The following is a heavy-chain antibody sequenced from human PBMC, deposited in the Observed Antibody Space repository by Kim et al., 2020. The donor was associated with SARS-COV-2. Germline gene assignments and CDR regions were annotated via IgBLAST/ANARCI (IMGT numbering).Heavy chain of an antibody. Sequence: SETLSLTCTVSGGSISSSSYYWGWIRQPPGKGLEWIGSIYYSGSTYYNPSLKSRVTISVDTSKNQFSLKLSSVTAADTAVYYCARHRSFDGWNYFHLKLYQNYWYFDLWGRGTLVTVSS. V-gene: IGHV4-39*01. CDR3: ARHRSFDGWNYFHLKLYQNYWYFDL. CDR1: GGSISSSSYY. D-gene: IGHD1-7*01. CDR2: IYYSGST. J-gene: IGHJ2*01.